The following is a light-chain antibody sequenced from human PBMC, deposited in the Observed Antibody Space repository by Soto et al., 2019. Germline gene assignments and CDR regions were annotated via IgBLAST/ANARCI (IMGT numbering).Light chain of an antibody. CDR2: EVR. V-gene: IGLV2-14*01. CDR1: SSDVGGYNH. CDR3: CSFRFNNFAV. Sequence: QSALTQPASVSGSPGQSITISCTGTSSDVGGYNHVSWYQQHPGKAPKLIIYEVRNRPSGVSSRFSASKSGNKASLTISGLQADDEADYYCCSFRFNNFAVFGGGTKLTVL. J-gene: IGLJ3*02.